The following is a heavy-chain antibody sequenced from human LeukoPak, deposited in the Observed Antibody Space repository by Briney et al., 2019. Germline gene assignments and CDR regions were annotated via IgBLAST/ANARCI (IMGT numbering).Heavy chain of an antibody. CDR1: GVPIASHSW. CDR3: AYNRDFALDN. Sequence: PSGTLSLTCAVSGVPIASHSWWSWVRQPPGKGLEWIGEIYHTGGANYKPSLKSRVTMSVDTSNNHFSPKLTSVTAADTAVYFCAYNRDFALDNWGQGTLVTVSS. J-gene: IGHJ4*02. CDR2: IYHTGGA. D-gene: IGHD1-14*01. V-gene: IGHV4-4*02.